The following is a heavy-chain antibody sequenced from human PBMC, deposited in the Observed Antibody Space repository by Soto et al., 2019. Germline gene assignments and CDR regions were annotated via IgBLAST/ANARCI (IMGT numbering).Heavy chain of an antibody. D-gene: IGHD5-18*01. Sequence: QVQLAQSGAEVKKPGSSVKVSCKTSGGTFSSYTISWVRQAPGQGLEWMGGIIPLFGTANYAQKFQGRVTINADESTSTDYMELSGLRSEDTAVYYCARITRRGYSYGDAFDIWGQGTMVTVSS. CDR1: GGTFSSYT. CDR2: IIPLFGTA. V-gene: IGHV1-69*01. CDR3: ARITRRGYSYGDAFDI. J-gene: IGHJ3*02.